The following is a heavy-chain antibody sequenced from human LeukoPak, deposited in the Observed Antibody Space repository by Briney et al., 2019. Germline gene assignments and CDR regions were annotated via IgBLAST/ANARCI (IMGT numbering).Heavy chain of an antibody. CDR1: GGSISSSSYY. V-gene: IGHV4-39*01. J-gene: IGHJ4*02. CDR3: ARKAAAPQRTTYSSGGRGYFDY. CDR2: IYYSGST. D-gene: IGHD6-19*01. Sequence: SEALSLTCTVSGGSISSSSYYWGWIRQPPGKGLEWIGSIYYSGSTYYNPSLKSRVTISVDTSKNQFSLKLSSVTAADTAVYYCARKAAAPQRTTYSSGGRGYFDYWGQGTLVTVSS.